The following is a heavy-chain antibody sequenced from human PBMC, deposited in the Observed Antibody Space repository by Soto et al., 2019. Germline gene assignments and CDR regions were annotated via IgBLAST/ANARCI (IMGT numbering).Heavy chain of an antibody. CDR1: GGSISNYY. CDR2: IYYSGST. J-gene: IGHJ1*01. V-gene: IGHV4-59*01. CDR3: ARGPSDEYFQH. Sequence: SETLSLTCIVSGGSISNYYWSWIRQPPGKGLEWIGYIYYSGSTNYNPSLKSRVTISVDTSKNQFSLKLSSVTAADTAVYYCARGPSDEYFQHWGQGTLVTVSS.